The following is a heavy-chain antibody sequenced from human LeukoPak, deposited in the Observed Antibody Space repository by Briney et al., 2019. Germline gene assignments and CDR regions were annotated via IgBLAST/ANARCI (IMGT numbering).Heavy chain of an antibody. CDR3: AKDRFGELFYFDY. Sequence: GSLRLSCAASGFIFSNYAIRWVRQVGGKGREWVSGISNSGGSTYYADSVKGRFTCSRDNSKSTLYLQMNSLRAEDTAIYYCAKDRFGELFYFDYWGQGTLVTVSS. V-gene: IGHV3-23*01. CDR2: ISNSGGST. CDR1: GFIFSNYA. J-gene: IGHJ4*02. D-gene: IGHD3-10*01.